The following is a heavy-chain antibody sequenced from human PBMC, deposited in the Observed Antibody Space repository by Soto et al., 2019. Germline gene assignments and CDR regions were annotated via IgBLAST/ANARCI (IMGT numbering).Heavy chain of an antibody. Sequence: QIQLVQSGIELKTPGASVKVSCKTSGYTFTSYGITWVRQAPGQGLEWMGWISTYNGNTYYAQKPQGRVTMTTDTSTTTAYMELRSLRSDDTAVYYCARYYGSFASDYWGQGTLVTVPS. D-gene: IGHD3-16*01. CDR1: GYTFTSYG. CDR2: ISTYNGNT. J-gene: IGHJ4*02. CDR3: ARYYGSFASDY. V-gene: IGHV1-18*01.